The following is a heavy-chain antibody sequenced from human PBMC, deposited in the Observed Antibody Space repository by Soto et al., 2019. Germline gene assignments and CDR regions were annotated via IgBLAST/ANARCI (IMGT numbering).Heavy chain of an antibody. J-gene: IGHJ4*02. CDR3: AHIVVAGLGYYFDY. D-gene: IGHD6-19*01. Sequence: QITLKESGPTLVKPTQTLTLTCTFSGFSLSSTRMAVGWIRQPPGKALEWLELIYWDDDKRSSPFLKSRLTITKNTSKTQVVLTMSNMDPVDTARYYCAHIVVAGLGYYFDYWGQGTLVTVSS. CDR1: GFSLSSTRMA. V-gene: IGHV2-5*02. CDR2: IYWDDDK.